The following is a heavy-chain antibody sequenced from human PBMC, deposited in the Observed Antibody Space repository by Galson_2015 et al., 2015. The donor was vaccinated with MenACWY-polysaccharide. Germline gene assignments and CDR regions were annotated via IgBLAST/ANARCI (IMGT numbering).Heavy chain of an antibody. CDR2: IKQDGSER. D-gene: IGHD1-26*01. CDR3: ARVRVSDVGSYFDC. CDR1: EFTFSSFW. J-gene: IGHJ4*02. V-gene: IGHV3-7*01. Sequence: SLRLSCAASEFTFSSFWMAWVRQAPGKGLEWVANIKQDGSERYYVDSVQVRFTISRDNAENSLFLQMNSLRAEDTAVYYCARVRVSDVGSYFDCWGPGSLSTAS.